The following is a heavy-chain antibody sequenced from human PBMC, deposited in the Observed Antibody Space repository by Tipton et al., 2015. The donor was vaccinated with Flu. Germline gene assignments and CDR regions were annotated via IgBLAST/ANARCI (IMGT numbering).Heavy chain of an antibody. J-gene: IGHJ4*02. CDR3: AKDGWDTSGWYPFDY. Sequence: SLRLSCAASGFTFSGYGMHWVRQAPGKGLEWVAFIRHDESDKYYADSVKGRFTISRDNSKNALYLLITSLRPEDTGVYYCAKDGWDTSGWYPFDYWGRGTLVTVSA. CDR2: IRHDESDK. CDR1: GFTFSGYG. V-gene: IGHV3-30*02. D-gene: IGHD6-19*01.